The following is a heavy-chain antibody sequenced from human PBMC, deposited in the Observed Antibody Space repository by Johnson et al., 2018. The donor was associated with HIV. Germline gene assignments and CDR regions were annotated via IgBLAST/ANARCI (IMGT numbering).Heavy chain of an antibody. CDR3: ARPHIVVVTAGYACDI. D-gene: IGHD2-21*02. V-gene: IGHV3-20*04. CDR1: GFTFDDYG. CDR2: INWNGGST. J-gene: IGHJ3*02. Sequence: EMQLVESGGGLVQPGGSLRLSCTASGFTFDDYGMSWVRQAPGKGLEWVSGINWNGGSTGYADSVKGRFTISRDNAKNSLYLQMNSLRAEDTAVYYCARPHIVVVTAGYACDIWGQGTMVIVSS.